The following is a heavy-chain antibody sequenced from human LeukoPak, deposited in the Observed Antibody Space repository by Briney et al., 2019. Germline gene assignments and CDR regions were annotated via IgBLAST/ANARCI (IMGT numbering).Heavy chain of an antibody. V-gene: IGHV3-30*03. CDR3: ARDRASTYYDFWSGPGWFDP. CDR2: ISYDGSNK. CDR1: GFTFTSYG. Sequence: GGSLRLSCAASGFTFTSYGMHWVRQAPGKGLEWVAVISYDGSNKYYADSVKGRFTISRDNSKNTLYLQMNSLRAEDTAVYYCARDRASTYYDFWSGPGWFDPWGQGTLVTVSS. J-gene: IGHJ5*02. D-gene: IGHD3-3*01.